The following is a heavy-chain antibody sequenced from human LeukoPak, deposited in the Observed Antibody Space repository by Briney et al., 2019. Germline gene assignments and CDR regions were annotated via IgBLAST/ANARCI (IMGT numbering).Heavy chain of an antibody. CDR3: AKAWELLSAFDI. CDR2: MNPRSGNT. J-gene: IGHJ3*02. Sequence: WASVKVSCKASDFIFTSHDINWVRQAPGQGLEWIGWMNPRSGNTGYGQRFQGRVTMTRDNSISTAYMELSSLRSEDTAVYSCAKAWELLSAFDIWGQGTMVTVSS. V-gene: IGHV1-8*01. CDR1: DFIFTSHD. D-gene: IGHD1-26*01.